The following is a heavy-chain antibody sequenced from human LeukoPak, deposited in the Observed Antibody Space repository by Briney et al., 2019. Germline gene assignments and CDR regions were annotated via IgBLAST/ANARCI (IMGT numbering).Heavy chain of an antibody. CDR1: GFTFSTYA. CDR3: AKDRPSTSWYQGFCDY. J-gene: IGHJ4*02. D-gene: IGHD6-13*01. V-gene: IGHV3-23*01. Sequence: GGSLRLACAASGFTFSTYAMYWVRQAPGKGLEWVSSISGSGGSTYYADSVKGRFTISRDNSKNTVSLQMNSLRAEDTAVYYCAKDRPSTSWYQGFCDYWGQGTLVTVSS. CDR2: ISGSGGST.